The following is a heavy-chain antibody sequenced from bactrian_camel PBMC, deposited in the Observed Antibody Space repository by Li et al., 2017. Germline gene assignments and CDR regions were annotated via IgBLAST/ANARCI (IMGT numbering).Heavy chain of an antibody. V-gene: IGHV3S35*01. D-gene: IGHD1*01. CDR3: TKGDQAAWSMFRRMGY. CDR1: GFTFSHST. J-gene: IGHJ4*01. Sequence: VQLVESGGGSVQAGGSLTLSCAASGFTFSHSTMSWVRQAPGKGLEWVSHIRDPDGSTHYADSVKGRFTISRDDATATLYLQMNSLEPEDTAMYYCTKGDQAAWSMFRRMGYWGQGTQVTVS. CDR2: IRDPDGST.